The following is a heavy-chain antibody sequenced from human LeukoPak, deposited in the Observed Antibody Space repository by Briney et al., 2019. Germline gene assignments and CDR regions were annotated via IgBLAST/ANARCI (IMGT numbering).Heavy chain of an antibody. J-gene: IGHJ6*03. CDR3: ARAPRGGGNSWSDYYYYMDV. V-gene: IGHV4-61*05. CDR1: GGSISSSSYY. CDR2: IYYSGST. Sequence: SETLSLTCTVSGGSISSSSYYWGWIRQPPGKGLEWIGYIYYSGSTNYNPSLKSRVTISVDTSKNQFSLKLSSVTAADTAVYYCARAPRGGGNSWSDYYYYMDVWGKGTTVTVSS. D-gene: IGHD4-23*01.